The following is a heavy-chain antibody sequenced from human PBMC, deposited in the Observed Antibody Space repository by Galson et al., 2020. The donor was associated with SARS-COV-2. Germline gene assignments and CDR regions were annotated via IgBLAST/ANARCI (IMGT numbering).Heavy chain of an antibody. J-gene: IGHJ6*03. CDR2: MNPNSGNT. CDR3: VVQYCSSTSCPLMDDYYYYMDV. V-gene: IGHV1-8*01. Sequence: ASVKVSCKASGYTFTSYDINWVRQATGQGLEWMGWMNPNSGNTGYAQKFQGRVTMTRNTSISTAYMELSSLRSEDTAVYYCVVQYCSSTSCPLMDDYYYYMDVWGKGTTVTVSS. CDR1: GYTFTSYD. D-gene: IGHD2-2*01.